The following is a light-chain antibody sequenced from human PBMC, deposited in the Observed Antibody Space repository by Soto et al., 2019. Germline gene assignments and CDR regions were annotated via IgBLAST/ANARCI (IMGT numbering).Light chain of an antibody. CDR1: SSDVGSRNL. J-gene: IGLJ1*01. CDR3: CSHANGSTYV. Sequence: QSVLTQPASVSGSPGQTITISCAGTSSDVGSRNLVSWYQQYPGEVPKLIIFEASQRPSGVSHRFSGSKSGSTASLTISGLQAEDEADYYCCSHANGSTYVFGNGTKVTVL. CDR2: EAS. V-gene: IGLV2-23*01.